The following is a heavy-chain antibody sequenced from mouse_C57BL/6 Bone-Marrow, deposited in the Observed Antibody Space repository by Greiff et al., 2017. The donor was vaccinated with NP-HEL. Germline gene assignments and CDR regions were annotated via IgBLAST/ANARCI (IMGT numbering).Heavy chain of an antibody. Sequence: EVNVVESGGGLVKPGGSLKLSCAASGFTFSDYGMHWVRQAPEKGLEWVAYISSGSSTIYYADTVKGRFTISRDNAKNTLFLQMTSLRSEDTAMYYCARGVTTVVAPYYYAMDYWGQGTSVTVSS. J-gene: IGHJ4*01. CDR3: ARGVTTVVAPYYYAMDY. CDR1: GFTFSDYG. V-gene: IGHV5-17*01. D-gene: IGHD1-1*01. CDR2: ISSGSSTI.